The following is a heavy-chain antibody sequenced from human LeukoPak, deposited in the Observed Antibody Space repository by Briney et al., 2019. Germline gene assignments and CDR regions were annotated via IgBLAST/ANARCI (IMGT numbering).Heavy chain of an antibody. J-gene: IGHJ4*02. CDR1: GGTFSSYA. CDR3: ARDGYTFGGVKTRFDF. D-gene: IGHD3-16*01. V-gene: IGHV1-18*01. Sequence: ASVEVSCKASGGTFSSYAISWVRQAPGQGLEWMGWISAYNGDTKYAQKLQGRVTMTTDTSTSTAYMELRSLRSDDTAVYYCARDGYTFGGVKTRFDFWGQGTLVTVSS. CDR2: ISAYNGDT.